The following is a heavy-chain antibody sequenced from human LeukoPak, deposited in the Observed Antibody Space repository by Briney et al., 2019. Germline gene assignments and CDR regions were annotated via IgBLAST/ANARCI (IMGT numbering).Heavy chain of an antibody. Sequence: PGGSLRLSCTASGFTFSGYSMNWIRQAPGKGLEWVSSFGTRSTSIYRAGSVKGRFAISRDNAKNSLYLQMNSLRAEDTAVYYCARDRDYYDSSGEPDYWGQGTLVTVSS. CDR3: ARDRDYYDSSGEPDY. J-gene: IGHJ4*02. CDR1: GFTFSGYS. CDR2: FGTRSTSI. D-gene: IGHD3-22*01. V-gene: IGHV3-21*01.